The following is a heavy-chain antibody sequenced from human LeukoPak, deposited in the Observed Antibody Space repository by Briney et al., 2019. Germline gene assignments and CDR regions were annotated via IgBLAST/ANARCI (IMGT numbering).Heavy chain of an antibody. V-gene: IGHV1-69*13. D-gene: IGHD5-18*01. J-gene: IGHJ4*02. CDR3: ARHQDVYTAMYSPFDY. CDR2: IIHIFGTA. Sequence: SVNVSCKASGGTFSSYTISWVRRAPGPGREWLGGIIHIFGTANYAQKFEWRVTITADDSTSIACMELSSLRSEDTAVYYCARHQDVYTAMYSPFDYWGQGTLVTVSS. CDR1: GGTFSSYT.